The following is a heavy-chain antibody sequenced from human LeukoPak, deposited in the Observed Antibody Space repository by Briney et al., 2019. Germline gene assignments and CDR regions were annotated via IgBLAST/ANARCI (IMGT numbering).Heavy chain of an antibody. CDR3: ARAVDYYGSGSYYNPLVY. Sequence: ASVKVSCKASGYTFTGYYMHWVRQDPGQGLEWMGWINPNSGGTNYAQKFQGRVTMTRDTSVSTAYMELSRLRSDDTAVYYCARAVDYYGSGSYYNPLVYWGQGTLVTVSS. J-gene: IGHJ4*02. CDR1: GYTFTGYY. D-gene: IGHD3-10*01. V-gene: IGHV1-2*02. CDR2: INPNSGGT.